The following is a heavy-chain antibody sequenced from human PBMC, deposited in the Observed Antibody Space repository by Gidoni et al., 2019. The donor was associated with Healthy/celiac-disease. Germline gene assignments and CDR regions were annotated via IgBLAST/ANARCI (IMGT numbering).Heavy chain of an antibody. CDR2: IKQDGSEK. V-gene: IGHV3-7*05. Sequence: EVQLVESGGGLVQPGGSLRLSCAAAGFTFSSDWMSWVRQAPGKGLEWVANIKQDGSEKYYVDSVKGRFTISRDNAKNSLYLQMNSLRAEDTAVYYCARGRLRWPLGYWGQGTLVTVSS. D-gene: IGHD4-17*01. CDR1: GFTFSSDW. CDR3: ARGRLRWPLGY. J-gene: IGHJ4*02.